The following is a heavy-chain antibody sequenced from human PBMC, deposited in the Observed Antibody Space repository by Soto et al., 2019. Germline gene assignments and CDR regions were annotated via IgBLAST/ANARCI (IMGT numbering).Heavy chain of an antibody. Sequence: QVQLVQSGAEVKKPGSSVKVSCKASGGTFTNYGVTWVRQAPGQGLEWMGGIIPMFGTTDIAQKFQGRVSFTAHEYTSTAYMELTSLVAEDTAVYFCARGYVTIFGAENDYYYGMDVWGQGTTVTVSS. CDR1: GGTFTNYG. D-gene: IGHD3-3*01. J-gene: IGHJ6*02. V-gene: IGHV1-69*01. CDR2: IIPMFGTT. CDR3: ARGYVTIFGAENDYYYGMDV.